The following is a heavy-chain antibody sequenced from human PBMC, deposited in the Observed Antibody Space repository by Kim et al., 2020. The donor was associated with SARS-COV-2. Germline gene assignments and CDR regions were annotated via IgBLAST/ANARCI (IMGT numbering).Heavy chain of an antibody. D-gene: IGHD6-13*01. Sequence: YHPSFQGQVTISADESINIAYLQWSTLKTSDTAIYYCVRRPRQQLYGLDVWGQGTTVTVSS. V-gene: IGHV5-51*01. CDR3: VRRPRQQLYGLDV. J-gene: IGHJ6*02.